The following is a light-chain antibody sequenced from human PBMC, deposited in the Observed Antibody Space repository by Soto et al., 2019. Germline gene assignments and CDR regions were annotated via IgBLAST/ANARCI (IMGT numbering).Light chain of an antibody. CDR3: AACDDGLNAYV. J-gene: IGLJ1*01. Sequence: QSVLIQPPSASSTPGQRVTISCSGSYSNIGTFYVYWYQLLPGSAPRLLVYLDHQRPSGVPDRFSGSKSGTSASLAISGLRSEDEGDYFCAACDDGLNAYVFGTGPKVTVL. CDR2: LDH. CDR1: YSNIGTFY. V-gene: IGLV1-47*02.